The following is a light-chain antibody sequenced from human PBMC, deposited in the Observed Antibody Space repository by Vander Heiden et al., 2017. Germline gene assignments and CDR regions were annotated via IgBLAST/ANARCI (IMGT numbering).Light chain of an antibody. CDR2: DAS. Sequence: IVFTQSPATLSLSPGERATLSCRASQSVSSYLAWYQQKPGQAPRLLIYDASNRATGIPARFSGSGSGTDFTLTISSLEPEDFAVYYCQQRSTPFTFGPGTKVDIK. CDR1: QSVSSY. V-gene: IGKV3-11*01. CDR3: QQRSTPFT. J-gene: IGKJ3*01.